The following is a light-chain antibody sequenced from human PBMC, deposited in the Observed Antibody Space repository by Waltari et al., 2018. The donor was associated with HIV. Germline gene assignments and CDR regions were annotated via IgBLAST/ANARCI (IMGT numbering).Light chain of an antibody. V-gene: IGLV3-21*02. CDR1: NIGSKS. J-gene: IGLJ2*01. CDR3: QVWDSSSDQMV. CDR2: ENS. Sequence: SYVLTQPPSVSVAPGQTARITCGGDNIGSKSVHWYQQRPGQAPVLAVYENSDRSSGIPERFSGSNSGNTATLTISRVAAGDEADYYCQVWDSSSDQMVFGGGTKL.